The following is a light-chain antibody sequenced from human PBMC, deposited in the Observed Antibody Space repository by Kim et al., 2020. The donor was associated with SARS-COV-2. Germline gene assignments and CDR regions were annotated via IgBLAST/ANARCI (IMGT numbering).Light chain of an antibody. Sequence: GQKVTISCSGSSSNIENNYVSWYQQLPRTAPKLLIYDNNERPSGIPDRFSGSKSGTSATLGITGLQTGDEADYYCGTWDSGLSAVVFGGGTQLTVL. CDR2: DNN. J-gene: IGLJ2*01. V-gene: IGLV1-51*01. CDR3: GTWDSGLSAVV. CDR1: SSNIENNY.